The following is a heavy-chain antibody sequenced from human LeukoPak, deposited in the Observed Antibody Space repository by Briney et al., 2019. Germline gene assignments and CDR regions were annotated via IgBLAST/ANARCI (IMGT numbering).Heavy chain of an antibody. J-gene: IGHJ4*02. CDR1: GFTFSSYS. D-gene: IGHD2-15*01. CDR3: ARGGYCSGGSCYSDTDY. Sequence: GGSLRLSCAASGFTFSSYSMNWVRQAPGKGLEWVSSISSSSSYIYYADSVKGRFTISRDNAKNSLYLQMNSLRAEDTAVYYCARGGYCSGGSCYSDTDYWGQGTLVTVSS. V-gene: IGHV3-21*01. CDR2: ISSSSSYI.